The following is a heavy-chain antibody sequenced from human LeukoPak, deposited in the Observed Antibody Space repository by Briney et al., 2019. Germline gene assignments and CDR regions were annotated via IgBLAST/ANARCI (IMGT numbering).Heavy chain of an antibody. D-gene: IGHD6-19*01. Sequence: ASVEVSCKASGYTFTGYYMHWVRQAPGQGLEWMGWINPNSGGTNYAQKFQGWVTMTRDTSISTAYMELSRLRSDDTAVYYCARGKSTASIAVAGTWYYFDYWGQGTLVTVSS. CDR3: ARGKSTASIAVAGTWYYFDY. V-gene: IGHV1-2*04. CDR1: GYTFTGYY. CDR2: INPNSGGT. J-gene: IGHJ4*02.